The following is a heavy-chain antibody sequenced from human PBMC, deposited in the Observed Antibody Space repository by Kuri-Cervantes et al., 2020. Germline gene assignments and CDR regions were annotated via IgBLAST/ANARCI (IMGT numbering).Heavy chain of an antibody. CDR2: IYTSGST. V-gene: IGHV4-61*01. D-gene: IGHD5-18*01. CDR1: GGSVTIGTYY. J-gene: IGHJ6*03. Sequence: SETLSLTCTVAGGSVTIGTYYWSWIRQPPKKGLEWIGYIYTSGSTNYNPSLKSRVTMAVDTSKNQFSLKRSSVTAADTAVYYCARGGGCSYGSYYYYYMDVWGKGTTVTVSS. CDR3: ARGGGCSYGSYYYYYMDV.